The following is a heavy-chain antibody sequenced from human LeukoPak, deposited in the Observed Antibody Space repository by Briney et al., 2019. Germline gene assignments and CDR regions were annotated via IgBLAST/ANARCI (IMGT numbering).Heavy chain of an antibody. CDR3: ARVEGYYDYVWGSYRPTNTFDY. CDR2: IYHSGST. D-gene: IGHD3-16*02. Sequence: SETLSLTCAVSGYSISSGYYWGWIRQPPGKGLEWIGSIYHSGSTYYNPSLKSRVTISVDTSKNQFSLKLSSVTAADTAVYYCARVEGYYDYVWGSYRPTNTFDYWGQGTLVTVSS. CDR1: GYSISSGYY. V-gene: IGHV4-38-2*01. J-gene: IGHJ4*02.